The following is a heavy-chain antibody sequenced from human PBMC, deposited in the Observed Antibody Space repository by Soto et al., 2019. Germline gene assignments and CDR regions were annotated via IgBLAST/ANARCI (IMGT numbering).Heavy chain of an antibody. D-gene: IGHD3-16*02. CDR3: ARGQAYDYVWGSYRHNGRYYFDY. Sequence: SETLSLTCAVYGGSFSGYYWSWIRQPPGKGLEWIGEINPSGSTNYNPSLKSRVTISVDTSKNQFSLKLSSVTAADTAVYYCARGQAYDYVWGSYRHNGRYYFDYWGQGTLVTVS. V-gene: IGHV4-34*01. J-gene: IGHJ4*02. CDR1: GGSFSGYY. CDR2: INPSGST.